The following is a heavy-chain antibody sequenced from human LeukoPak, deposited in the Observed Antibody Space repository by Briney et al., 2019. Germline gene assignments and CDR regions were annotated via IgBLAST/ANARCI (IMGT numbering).Heavy chain of an antibody. CDR1: GFSSATYW. Sequence: GESLKISCRLSGFSSATYWIAWVRQMPGKGLEWMGVIQPDDSDTTYSPSFQGHVSISADKSINTAFLQWSSLEASDTAMYYCARPLFSSNYKAFDLWGQGTLVAASS. V-gene: IGHV5-51*01. CDR2: IQPDDSDT. CDR3: ARPLFSSNYKAFDL. J-gene: IGHJ3*01. D-gene: IGHD4-11*01.